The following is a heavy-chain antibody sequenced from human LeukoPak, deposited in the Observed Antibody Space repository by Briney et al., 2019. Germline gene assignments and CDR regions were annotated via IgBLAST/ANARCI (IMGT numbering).Heavy chain of an antibody. CDR1: GFTFSSYS. V-gene: IGHV3-30*03. D-gene: IGHD3-22*01. CDR3: ARGPTHYYDSSGYYLNEYFQH. CDR2: ISYDGSNK. Sequence: GGSLRLSCAASGFTFSSYSMNWVRQAPVKGLEWVAVISYDGSNKYYADSVKGRFTISRDNSKNTLYLQMNSLRAEDTAVYYCARGPTHYYDSSGYYLNEYFQHWGQGTLVTVSS. J-gene: IGHJ1*01.